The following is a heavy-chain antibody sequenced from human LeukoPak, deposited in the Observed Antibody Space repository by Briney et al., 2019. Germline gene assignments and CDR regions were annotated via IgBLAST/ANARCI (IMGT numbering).Heavy chain of an antibody. V-gene: IGHV1-69*04. J-gene: IGHJ1*01. CDR3: ARMKYFDSTGYSHAEYFQH. CDR2: IIPLLGTP. CDR1: GGTFNSFA. Sequence: SVKVSCKASGGTFNSFAISWVRQAPGQGIEWVGRIIPLLGTPDYAQKFQGRVTITSDKYTGTAYIELSSLRSEDTAMYYCARMKYFDSTGYSHAEYFQHWGQGTLVIVSS. D-gene: IGHD3-22*01.